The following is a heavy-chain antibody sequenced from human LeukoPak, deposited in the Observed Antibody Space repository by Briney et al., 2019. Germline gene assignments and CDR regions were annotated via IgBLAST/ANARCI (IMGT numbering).Heavy chain of an antibody. V-gene: IGHV3-20*04. CDR3: ARYEGWGAAADGGFDY. J-gene: IGHJ4*02. D-gene: IGHD6-13*01. CDR2: INWNGGST. Sequence: GGSLRLSSAASGFTFDDYGMSWVRQAPGKGLEWVSGINWNGGSTGYADSVKGRFTISRDNAKNSLYLQMNSLRAEDTALYYCARYEGWGAAADGGFDYWGQGTLVTVSS. CDR1: GFTFDDYG.